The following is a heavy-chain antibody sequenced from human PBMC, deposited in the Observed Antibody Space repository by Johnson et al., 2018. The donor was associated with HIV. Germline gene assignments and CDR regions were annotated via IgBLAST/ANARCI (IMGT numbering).Heavy chain of an antibody. Sequence: VQLVESGGGVVQPGGSLRLSCAASGFTFSSFGMHWVRQAPGKGLEWVAFIRFDGSTKNYADSVKGRFTISRDNSKKPLYLQMNSLRAEDTAVYYCARDPSPSSYRAFDIWGQGTMVTVSS. CDR3: ARDPSPSSYRAFDI. D-gene: IGHD5-12*01. CDR2: IRFDGSTK. CDR1: GFTFSSFG. V-gene: IGHV3-30*02. J-gene: IGHJ3*02.